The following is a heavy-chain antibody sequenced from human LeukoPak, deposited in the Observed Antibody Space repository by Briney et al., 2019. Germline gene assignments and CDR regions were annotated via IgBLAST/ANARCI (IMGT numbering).Heavy chain of an antibody. J-gene: IGHJ4*02. D-gene: IGHD2-2*01. CDR3: AKGPVVPVATYFFDY. V-gene: IGHV3-23*01. CDR1: GFTFSSYA. CDR2: VSGSGDTT. Sequence: GGSLRLSCAASGFTFSSYAMTWVRQAPGKGLEWVSAVSGSGDTTYYADSVQGRFSISRDNSKDTLYVQMNSLSPEDTAIYYCAKGPVVPVATYFFDYWGPGTLVIVSP.